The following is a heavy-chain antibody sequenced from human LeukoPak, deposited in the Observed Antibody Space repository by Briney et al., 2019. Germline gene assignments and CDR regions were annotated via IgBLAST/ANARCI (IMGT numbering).Heavy chain of an antibody. V-gene: IGHV4-59*01. CDR3: ARVSWFPGTSYYYMDV. CDR1: GGSISSYY. J-gene: IGHJ6*03. D-gene: IGHD1-1*01. CDR2: VYDSGTT. Sequence: SETLSLTCTVSGGSISSYYWSWIRQPPGKGLEWFGYVYDSGTTNYNPSLKSRVTISVDTSENQFSLKLSSVTAADTAVYYCARVSWFPGTSYYYMDVWGKGTTVTVSS.